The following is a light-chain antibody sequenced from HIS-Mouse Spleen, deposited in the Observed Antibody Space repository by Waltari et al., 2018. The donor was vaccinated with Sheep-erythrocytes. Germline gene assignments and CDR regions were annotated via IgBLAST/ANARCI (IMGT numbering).Light chain of an antibody. Sequence: SYELTQPPSVSVSPGQTASLPCSGDKLGDKYACWYHQKPGQSPVLVIYQDSKRPSGIPGRVSGSNYGNTATLTISGTQAMDEADYYCQAWDSSTVVFGGGTKLTVL. J-gene: IGLJ2*01. CDR1: KLGDKY. CDR2: QDS. V-gene: IGLV3-1*01. CDR3: QAWDSSTVV.